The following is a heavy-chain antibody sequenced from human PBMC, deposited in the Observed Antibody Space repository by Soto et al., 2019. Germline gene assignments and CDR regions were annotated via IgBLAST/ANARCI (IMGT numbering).Heavy chain of an antibody. CDR1: GFTFSSYE. J-gene: IGHJ4*02. D-gene: IGHD2-2*01. V-gene: IGHV3-48*03. Sequence: GGSLRLSCAASGFTFSSYEMNWVRQAPGKGLEWVSYISSSGSTIYYADSVKGRFTISRDNAKNSLYLQMNSLRAEDTAGYYCARDPSPVVPAAKEGFDYWGQGTLVTVSS. CDR3: ARDPSPVVPAAKEGFDY. CDR2: ISSSGSTI.